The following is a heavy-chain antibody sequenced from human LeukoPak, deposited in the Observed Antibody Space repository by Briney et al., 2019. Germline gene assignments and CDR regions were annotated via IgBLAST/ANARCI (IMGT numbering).Heavy chain of an antibody. CDR1: GGTFSSYA. CDR3: ASSSTPGYSYGRGPYYDAFDI. D-gene: IGHD5-18*01. V-gene: IGHV1-69*04. Sequence: GAAVKVSCKASGGTFSSYAISWVRQAPGQGLEWMGRIIPILGIANYAQKFQGRVTVTADKSTSTAYMELSSLRSEDTAVYYCASSSTPGYSYGRGPYYDAFDIWGQGTMVTVSS. CDR2: IIPILGIA. J-gene: IGHJ3*02.